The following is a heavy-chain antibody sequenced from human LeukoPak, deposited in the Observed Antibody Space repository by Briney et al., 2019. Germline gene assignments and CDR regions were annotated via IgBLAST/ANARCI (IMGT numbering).Heavy chain of an antibody. J-gene: IGHJ4*02. V-gene: IGHV3-20*04. CDR3: ARDRLGPSFSVSHFDL. D-gene: IGHD3-3*02. Sequence: GGSLRLSCATSGFTFVDYGLSWVRRAPGKGLEWLCAINYNGAITDYADSVKGRFTISRDNAKNSLYLRMDSLRAEDTALYYCARDRLGPSFSVSHFDLWGQGTLVTVSP. CDR1: GFTFVDYG. CDR2: INYNGAIT.